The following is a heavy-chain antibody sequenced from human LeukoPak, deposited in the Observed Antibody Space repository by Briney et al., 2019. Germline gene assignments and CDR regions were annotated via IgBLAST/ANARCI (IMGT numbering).Heavy chain of an antibody. CDR1: GGSLSRDY. V-gene: IGHV4-59*01. CDR3: ARDRPGGSSLDY. D-gene: IGHD6-13*01. CDR2: IDYAGRT. J-gene: IGHJ4*02. Sequence: SETLSLTCTVSGGSLSRDYWSWIRQPPGKGLKWIGYIDYAGRTNYNPSLKSRVTISVDTSKNQFSLKLSSVTAADTAVYYCARDRPGGSSLDYWGQGTLVTVSS.